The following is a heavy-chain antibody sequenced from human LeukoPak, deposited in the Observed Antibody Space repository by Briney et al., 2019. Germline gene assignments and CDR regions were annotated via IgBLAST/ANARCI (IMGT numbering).Heavy chain of an antibody. D-gene: IGHD3-10*01. V-gene: IGHV3-30*02. CDR1: GFTFSSYG. Sequence: GGSLRLSCAASGFTFSSYGMHWVRQAPGKGLEWVAFIRYDGSNKYYADSVKGRFTISRDNSKNTLYLQTNSLGAEDTAVYYCAKDGASGWFGEGYFDYWGQGTLVTVSS. CDR2: IRYDGSNK. J-gene: IGHJ4*02. CDR3: AKDGASGWFGEGYFDY.